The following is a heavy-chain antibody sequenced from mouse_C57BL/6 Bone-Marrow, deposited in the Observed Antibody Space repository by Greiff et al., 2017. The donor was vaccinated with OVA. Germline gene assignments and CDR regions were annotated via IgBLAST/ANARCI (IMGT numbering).Heavy chain of an antibody. D-gene: IGHD2-3*01. J-gene: IGHJ4*01. CDR3: AIWLLPLGDY. V-gene: IGHV1-26*01. CDR1: GYTFTDYY. Sequence: VQLQQSGPELVKPGASVKISCKASGYTFTDYYMNWVKQSHGKSLEWIGDINPNNGGTSYNQKFKGKATLTVDKSSSTAYMELRSLTSEDSAVYYCAIWLLPLGDYWGQGTSVTVSS. CDR2: INPNNGGT.